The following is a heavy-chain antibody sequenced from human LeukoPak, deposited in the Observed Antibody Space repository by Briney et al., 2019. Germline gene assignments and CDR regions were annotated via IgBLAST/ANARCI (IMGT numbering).Heavy chain of an antibody. J-gene: IGHJ3*02. D-gene: IGHD5-24*01. CDR2: IYPGDSDT. CDR1: GYSFTSYW. CDR3: ARGRRDGYDLDAFDI. Sequence: GESLKISCKGSGYSFTSYWIGWVRQMPGKGLEWMGIIYPGDSDTRYSPSFQGQVTISADKSISTAYLQWSSLKASDTAMYYCARGRRDGYDLDAFDIWGQGTMVTVSS. V-gene: IGHV5-51*01.